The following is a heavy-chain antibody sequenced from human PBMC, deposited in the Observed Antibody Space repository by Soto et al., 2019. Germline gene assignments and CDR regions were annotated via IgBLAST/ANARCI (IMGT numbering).Heavy chain of an antibody. D-gene: IGHD2-2*01. CDR1: GFTFSSYG. CDR3: AKSVDDCSSTSCPYYYYYYMDV. V-gene: IGHV3-30*18. J-gene: IGHJ6*03. Sequence: GGSLRLSCAASGFTFSSYGMHWVRQAPGKGLEWVAVISYDGSNKYYADSVKGRFTISRDNSKNTLYLQMNSLRAEDTAVYYCAKSVDDCSSTSCPYYYYYYMDVWAKGPRSPS. CDR2: ISYDGSNK.